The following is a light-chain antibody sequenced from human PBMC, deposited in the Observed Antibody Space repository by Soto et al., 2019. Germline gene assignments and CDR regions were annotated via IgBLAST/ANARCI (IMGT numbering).Light chain of an antibody. CDR3: QQYGGSPPAYT. CDR2: ATS. J-gene: IGKJ2*01. Sequence: EVVLTQSPGTLSLSPGERATLSCRASQSVDSNYLSWFQQKRGQPPRVLVFATSSRATGTPVRFSGSGSGTDFPLTISRVEPEDFAVYYCQQYGGSPPAYTFGLGTKLEI. CDR1: QSVDSNY. V-gene: IGKV3-20*01.